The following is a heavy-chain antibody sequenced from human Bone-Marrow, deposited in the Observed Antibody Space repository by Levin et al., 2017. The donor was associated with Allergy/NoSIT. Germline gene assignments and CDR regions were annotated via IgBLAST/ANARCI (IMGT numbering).Heavy chain of an antibody. J-gene: IGHJ5*01. V-gene: IGHV3-74*01. CDR2: INSDGSNT. CDR3: ARGGCSSTSCLDS. CDR1: FFPFLPSF. Sequence: LSFSSSFFPFLPSFLHWVRQAPGKGLVWVSHINSDGSNTNYADSVKGRFTISRYPAKNTLYLQMNSLRAEDTAVYYCARGGCSSTSCLDSWGQGTLVTVSP. D-gene: IGHD2-2*01.